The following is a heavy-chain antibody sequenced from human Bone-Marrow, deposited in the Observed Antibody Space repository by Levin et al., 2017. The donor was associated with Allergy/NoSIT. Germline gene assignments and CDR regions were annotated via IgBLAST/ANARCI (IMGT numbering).Heavy chain of an antibody. CDR2: IYYSGST. CDR1: GGSISGYY. CDR3: ARVGYSSGWYPDYFDF. V-gene: IGHV4-59*01. Sequence: ESLKISCTVSGGSISGYYWSWIRQPPGKGLEWIGYIYYSGSTNYNPSLKSRVTISVDTSKNQFSLKLSSVTAADTAVYYCARVGYSSGWYPDYFDFWGQGTVVTVSP. J-gene: IGHJ4*02. D-gene: IGHD6-19*01.